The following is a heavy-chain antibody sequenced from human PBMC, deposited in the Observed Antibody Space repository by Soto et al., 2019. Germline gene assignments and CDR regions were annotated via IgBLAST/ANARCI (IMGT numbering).Heavy chain of an antibody. CDR3: ARDYSSDYYDSSGYFLDY. D-gene: IGHD3-22*01. V-gene: IGHV3-7*05. CDR2: IKQDGSEK. Sequence: GGSLRLSCAASGFTFSSYWMSWVRQAPGKGLEWVANIKQDGSEKYYVDSVKGRFTISRDNAKNSLYLQMNSLRAEDTAVYYCARDYSSDYYDSSGYFLDYWGQGTLVTVSS. CDR1: GFTFSSYW. J-gene: IGHJ4*02.